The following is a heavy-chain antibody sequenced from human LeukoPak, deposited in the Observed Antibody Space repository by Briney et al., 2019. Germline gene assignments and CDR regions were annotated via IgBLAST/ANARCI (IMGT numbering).Heavy chain of an antibody. CDR3: TRYSGRTDY. D-gene: IGHD5-18*01. CDR1: GFTFGTYA. CDR2: IRSKTYGGTT. Sequence: GGSLRLSCTSSGFTFGTYAVSWFRQAPGKGLEWVAFIRSKTYGGTTEYAASVKGRFTISRDDSKSIAYLQMNSLKTVDTAVYYCTRYSGRTDYWGQGTLVSVSS. J-gene: IGHJ4*02. V-gene: IGHV3-49*03.